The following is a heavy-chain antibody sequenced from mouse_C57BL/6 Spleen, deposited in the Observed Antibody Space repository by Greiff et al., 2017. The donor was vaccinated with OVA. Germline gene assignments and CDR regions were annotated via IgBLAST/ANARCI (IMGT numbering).Heavy chain of an antibody. J-gene: IGHJ4*01. V-gene: IGHV1-69*01. CDR2: IDPSDSYT. CDR3: ARGRAPYAMDY. CDR1: GYTFTSYW. Sequence: VQLQQPGAELVMPGASVKLSCKASGYTFTSYWMHWVKQRPGQGLEWIGEIDPSDSYTNYNQKFKGKSTLTVDKSSSTAYMQLSSLTSEDSAVYYGARGRAPYAMDYWGQGTSVTVSS.